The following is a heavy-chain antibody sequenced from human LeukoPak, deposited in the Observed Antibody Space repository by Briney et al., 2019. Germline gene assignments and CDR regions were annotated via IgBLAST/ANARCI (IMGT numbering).Heavy chain of an antibody. J-gene: IGHJ4*02. V-gene: IGHV3-21*01. CDR1: GFTFSSYF. CDR2: ISSTSSYI. CDR3: ARGLCGGDCYSD. Sequence: GGSLRLSCAASGFTFSSYFMNWVRQAPGRGLEWVSSISSTSSYIYYADSVKGRFTISRDNAKNSLYLQMNSLRAEDTAAYYCARGLCGGDCYSDWGQGTLVTVSS. D-gene: IGHD2-21*02.